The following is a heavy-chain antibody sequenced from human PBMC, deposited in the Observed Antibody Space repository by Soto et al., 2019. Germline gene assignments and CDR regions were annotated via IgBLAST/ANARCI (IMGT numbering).Heavy chain of an antibody. CDR3: AMEYCSATSCYKDY. D-gene: IGHD2-2*02. CDR2: IIPILGIA. Sequence: SVKVSCKASGGTFSSYTISWVRQAPGQGLEWMGRIIPILGIANYAQKFQGRVTITADKSTSTAYMELSSLRSEDTAVYYCAMEYCSATSCYKDYWGQGTLVNVSS. CDR1: GGTFSSYT. V-gene: IGHV1-69*02. J-gene: IGHJ4*02.